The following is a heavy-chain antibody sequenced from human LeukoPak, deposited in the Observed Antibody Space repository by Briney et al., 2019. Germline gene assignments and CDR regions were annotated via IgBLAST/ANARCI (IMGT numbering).Heavy chain of an antibody. D-gene: IGHD4-17*01. CDR2: IYYSGT. Sequence: NTSQTLSLTCTVSGGSISSGGYYWTWIRQHPGKGLEWIGYIYYSGTYYNPSLKSRVSISEDTSKNQFSLKLSSVTAADTAVYYCARLSGDYGDYDYWGQGTLVTVSS. V-gene: IGHV4-31*03. J-gene: IGHJ4*02. CDR1: GGSISSGGYY. CDR3: ARLSGDYGDYDY.